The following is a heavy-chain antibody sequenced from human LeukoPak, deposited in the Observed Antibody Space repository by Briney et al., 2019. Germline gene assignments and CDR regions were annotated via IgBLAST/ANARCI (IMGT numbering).Heavy chain of an antibody. D-gene: IGHD2-21*02. J-gene: IGHJ6*03. Sequence: GGSLRLSCAASGFTFDDYGMSWVRQAPGKGLEWVSGINWNGGSTDYADSVKGRLTISRDNAKNSLYLQMNSLRAEDTALYYCARSPVVVTAILPYYYYYYYMDVWGKGTTVTVSS. CDR1: GFTFDDYG. CDR2: INWNGGST. CDR3: ARSPVVVTAILPYYYYYYYMDV. V-gene: IGHV3-20*04.